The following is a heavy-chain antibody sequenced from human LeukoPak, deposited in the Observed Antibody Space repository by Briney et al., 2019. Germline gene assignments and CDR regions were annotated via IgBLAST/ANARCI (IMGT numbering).Heavy chain of an antibody. J-gene: IGHJ4*02. CDR2: MSYSGTT. CDR1: GGSISSSGFY. V-gene: IGHV4-39*01. Sequence: SETLSVTCTVSGGSISSSGFYWGWIRQSPGKGLEWIATMSYSGTTYYNSSLKSRVSMSVDTSNNQYSLGLNSVTAADTAVYFCASRRDIVVIPTTMEIDFWGQGTLSSSPQ. CDR3: ASRRDIVVIPTTMEIDF. D-gene: IGHD2-2*01.